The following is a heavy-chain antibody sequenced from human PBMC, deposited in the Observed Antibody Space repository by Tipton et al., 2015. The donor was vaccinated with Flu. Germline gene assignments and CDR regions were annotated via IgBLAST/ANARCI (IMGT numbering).Heavy chain of an antibody. CDR1: GGSISSGGYY. Sequence: TLSLTCTVSGGSISSGGYYWSWIRQHPGKGLEWIGYIYYSGSTYYNPSLKSRVTISVDTSKNQFSLKLSSVTAADTAVYYCASYYYGSGSYRGDAFDIWGQGKMVTGSS. D-gene: IGHD3-10*01. CDR2: IYYSGST. V-gene: IGHV4-31*03. J-gene: IGHJ3*02. CDR3: ASYYYGSGSYRGDAFDI.